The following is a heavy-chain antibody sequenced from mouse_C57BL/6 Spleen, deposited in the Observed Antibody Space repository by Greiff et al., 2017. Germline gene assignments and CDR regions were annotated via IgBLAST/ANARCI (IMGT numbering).Heavy chain of an antibody. Sequence: QVQLQQPGAELVKPGASVKLSCKASGYTFTSYWMHWVKQRPGQGLEWIGEIDPSDSYTNYNQKFKGKATLTVDTSSSTAYMQLSSLTSEDSAVYYCARSDGYYAYYAMDYWGQGTSVTVSS. CDR1: GYTFTSYW. J-gene: IGHJ4*01. D-gene: IGHD2-3*01. CDR3: ARSDGYYAYYAMDY. CDR2: IDPSDSYT. V-gene: IGHV1-50*01.